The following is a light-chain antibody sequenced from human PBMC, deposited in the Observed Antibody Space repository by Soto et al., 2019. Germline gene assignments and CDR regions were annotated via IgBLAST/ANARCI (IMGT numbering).Light chain of an antibody. J-gene: IGLJ1*01. CDR2: DVS. CDR1: SSDVGGYNY. CDR3: SSYTSSSTRRGV. Sequence: QSVLTQPASVSGSPGQSITISCTGTSSDVGGYNYVSWYQQYPGKAPKLMIYDVSNRPSGVSNRFSGSKSGNTASLTISGLQAEDEADYYCSSYTSSSTRRGVFGTGTKLTVL. V-gene: IGLV2-14*01.